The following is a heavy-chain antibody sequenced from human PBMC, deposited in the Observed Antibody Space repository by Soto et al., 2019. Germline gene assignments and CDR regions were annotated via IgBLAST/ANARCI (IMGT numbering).Heavy chain of an antibody. CDR3: ARGGSGTHDGYYYGMDV. D-gene: IGHD3-10*01. Sequence: GASVKVSCKASGYTFTSYYMHGVRQAPGQGLEWMGIINPSGGSTSYAQKFQGRVTMTRDTSTSTVYMELSSLRSEDTAVYYCARGGSGTHDGYYYGMDVWGQGTTVTVSS. V-gene: IGHV1-46*01. CDR1: GYTFTSYY. CDR2: INPSGGST. J-gene: IGHJ6*02.